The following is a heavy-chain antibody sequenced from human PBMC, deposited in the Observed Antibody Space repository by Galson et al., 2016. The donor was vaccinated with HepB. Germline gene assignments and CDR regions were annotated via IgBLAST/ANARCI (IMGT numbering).Heavy chain of an antibody. D-gene: IGHD2-15*01. CDR2: IKPDGREI. CDR3: ARDMVATQAGELEVAATVGFDY. J-gene: IGHJ4*02. V-gene: IGHV3-7*01. Sequence: SLRLSCAASGFTFSTYCMTWVRQAPGKGPEWVAVIKPDGREIQYVDSVKGRFTISRDNAQNSLYLQMDSLTAVDTAVYYCARDMVATQAGELEVAATVGFDYWGQGTLVTVSS. CDR1: GFTFSTYC.